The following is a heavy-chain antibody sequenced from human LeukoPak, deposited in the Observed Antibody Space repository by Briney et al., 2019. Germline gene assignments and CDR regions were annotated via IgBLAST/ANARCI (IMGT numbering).Heavy chain of an antibody. Sequence: GGSLRLSCAASGFTFSSNWMSWVRQAPGKGLEWVANINQDGRDKSYVDSVRGRFTISRDNARNSLYLQMNSLRAEDTAIYYCAGGAAYWGQGTLVTVSS. CDR3: AGGAAY. CDR2: INQDGRDK. V-gene: IGHV3-7*01. J-gene: IGHJ4*02. CDR1: GFTFSSNW.